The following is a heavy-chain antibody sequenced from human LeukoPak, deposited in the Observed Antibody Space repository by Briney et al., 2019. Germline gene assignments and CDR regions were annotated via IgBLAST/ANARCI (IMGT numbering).Heavy chain of an antibody. CDR3: ATRAVAGVSVY. V-gene: IGHV4-38-2*02. J-gene: IGHJ4*02. CDR1: GYSISSGYY. CDR2: IYHSGNT. Sequence: SETLSLTCTVSGYSISSGYYWGWIRQPPGKGLEWIGSIYHSGNTYYNPSLKSRVTISVDTSKNQFSLKLSSVTAADTAVYYCATRAVAGVSVYWGQGTLVTVSS. D-gene: IGHD6-19*01.